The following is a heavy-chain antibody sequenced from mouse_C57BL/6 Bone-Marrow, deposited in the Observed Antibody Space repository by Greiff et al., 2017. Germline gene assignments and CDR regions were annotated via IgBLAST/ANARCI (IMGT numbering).Heavy chain of an antibody. Sequence: DVKLVESEGGLVQPGSSMKLSCTASGFTFSDYYMAWVRQVPEKGLEWVANINYDGSSTYYLDSLKSRFIISRDNAKNILYLQMSSLKSEDTATYYCARDGWLLRDWYFDVWGTGTTVTVSS. CDR2: INYDGSST. CDR3: ARDGWLLRDWYFDV. V-gene: IGHV5-16*01. CDR1: GFTFSDYY. D-gene: IGHD2-3*01. J-gene: IGHJ1*03.